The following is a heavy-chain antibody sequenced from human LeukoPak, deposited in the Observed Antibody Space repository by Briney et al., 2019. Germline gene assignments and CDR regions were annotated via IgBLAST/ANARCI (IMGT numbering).Heavy chain of an antibody. CDR1: GYSFTSYW. CDR3: ARPYYDSSGYYDAFDI. Sequence: GESLKISCKGSGYSFTSYWIGWVRQMPGKGLEWMGIICPGDSDTRYSPSFQGQVTISADKSISTAYLQWSSLKASDTAMYYCARPYYDSSGYYDAFDIWGQGTMVTVSS. J-gene: IGHJ3*02. CDR2: ICPGDSDT. V-gene: IGHV5-51*01. D-gene: IGHD3-22*01.